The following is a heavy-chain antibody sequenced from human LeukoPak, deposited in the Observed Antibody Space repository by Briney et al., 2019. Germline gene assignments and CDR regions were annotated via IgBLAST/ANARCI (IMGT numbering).Heavy chain of an antibody. CDR2: ISSSSSYI. CDR1: GFTFSSYS. Sequence: GGSLRLSCAASGFTFSSYSMNWVRQAPGKGLEWVSSISSSSSYIYYADSVRGRFTISSDDAKNSLYLQIHSMRADDTGVYFRAREDWPPYCSGGSCYSRYFDLWGRGTLVTVSS. V-gene: IGHV3-21*01. D-gene: IGHD2-15*01. J-gene: IGHJ2*01. CDR3: AREDWPPYCSGGSCYSRYFDL.